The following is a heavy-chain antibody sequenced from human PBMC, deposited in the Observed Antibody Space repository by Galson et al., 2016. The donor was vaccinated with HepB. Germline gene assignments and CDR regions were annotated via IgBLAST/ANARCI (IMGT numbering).Heavy chain of an antibody. CDR1: GYTFSSYG. Sequence: VKVSCKASGYTFSSYGLSWVRQAPGQGLEWMGWSSGYNGNKKYAQKFQGRVTVTTDTSTSTDYMELRSLRPDDTAVYYCARDRRVALFGMDVWGQGTTVTVPS. D-gene: IGHD3-3*01. J-gene: IGHJ6*02. V-gene: IGHV1-18*01. CDR3: ARDRRVALFGMDV. CDR2: SSGYNGNK.